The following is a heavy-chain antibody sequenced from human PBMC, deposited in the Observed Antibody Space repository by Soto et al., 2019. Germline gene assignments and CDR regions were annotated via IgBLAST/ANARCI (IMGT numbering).Heavy chain of an antibody. V-gene: IGHV3-53*04. CDR2: IYSGGST. CDR1: GFTVSSNY. Sequence: PGGSLRLSCAASGFTVSSNYMSWVRQAPGKGLEWVTVIYSGGSTYYADSVKGRFTISRHNSKNTLYLQMNSLRAEDTAVYYCARGGYSGYDPTGFDYWGQGTLVTV. D-gene: IGHD5-12*01. J-gene: IGHJ4*02. CDR3: ARGGYSGYDPTGFDY.